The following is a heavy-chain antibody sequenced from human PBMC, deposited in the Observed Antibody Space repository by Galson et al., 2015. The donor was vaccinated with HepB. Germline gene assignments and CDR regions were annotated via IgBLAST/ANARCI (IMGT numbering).Heavy chain of an antibody. V-gene: IGHV3-33*01. J-gene: IGHJ4*02. CDR3: ARDRGENAPIDY. Sequence: SLRLSCAASGFTFRSYGMHWVRQAPGKGLEWVAVIWHDGKIKDYAESVKGRFTISRDNSKNTLYLQMISLTAEDTAVYYCARDRGENAPIDYWGQGTLVTVSS. D-gene: IGHD1-1*01. CDR2: IWHDGKIK. CDR1: GFTFRSYG.